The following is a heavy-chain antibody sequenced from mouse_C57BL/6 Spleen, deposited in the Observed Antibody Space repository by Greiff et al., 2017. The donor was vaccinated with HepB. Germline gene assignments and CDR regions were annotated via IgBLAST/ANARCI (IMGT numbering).Heavy chain of an antibody. J-gene: IGHJ1*03. CDR3: ARAGNYYGSSGVYFDV. V-gene: IGHV1-50*01. Sequence: QVQLQQPGAELVKPGASVKLSCKASGYTFTSYWMQWVKQRPGQGLEWIGEIDPSDSYTNYNQKFKGKAPLTVDTSSSTAYMQLSSLTSEDSAVYYCARAGNYYGSSGVYFDVWGTGTTVTVSS. CDR1: GYTFTSYW. D-gene: IGHD1-1*01. CDR2: IDPSDSYT.